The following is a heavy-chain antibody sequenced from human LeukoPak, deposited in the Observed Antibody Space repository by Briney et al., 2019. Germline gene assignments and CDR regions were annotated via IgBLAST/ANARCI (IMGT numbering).Heavy chain of an antibody. CDR3: ARVLPDWSYYYYMDV. V-gene: IGHV1-69*05. CDR1: GGTFSSYA. CDR2: IIPIFGTA. Sequence: SVKVSCKASGGTFSSYAISWVRQAPGQGLEWMGGIIPIFGTADYAQKFQGRVTITTDESTSTAYMELSSLRSEDTAVYYCARVLPDWSYYYYMDVWGKGTTVTVSS. J-gene: IGHJ6*03. D-gene: IGHD2-21*01.